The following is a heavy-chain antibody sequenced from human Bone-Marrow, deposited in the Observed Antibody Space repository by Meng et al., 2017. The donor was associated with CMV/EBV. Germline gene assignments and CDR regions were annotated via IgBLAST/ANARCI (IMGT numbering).Heavy chain of an antibody. CDR1: GGTFSSYT. D-gene: IGHD6-13*01. Sequence: SVKVSCKASGGTFSSYTISWVRQAPGQGLEWMGRIIPILGIANYAQKFQGRVTITTDESTSTAYMELSSLRSEDTAVYYCARANSSSWYGGDYYYYGMDVWGQGTTVTVSS. CDR3: ARANSSSWYGGDYYYYGMDV. CDR2: IIPILGIA. J-gene: IGHJ6*02. V-gene: IGHV1-69*16.